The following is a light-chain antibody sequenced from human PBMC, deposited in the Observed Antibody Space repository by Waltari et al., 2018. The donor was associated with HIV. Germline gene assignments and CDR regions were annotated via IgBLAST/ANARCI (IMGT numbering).Light chain of an antibody. CDR1: SSDVGSYNL. Sequence: QSALPQPASVSGSPGQSITISCTGTSSDVGSYNLVSWYQQHPGKAPKLMIYEVSKRPSGVSKRFSGSKSANTASLTISGLQAEDEADYYCCSYAGSSTVIFGGGTKLTVL. CDR3: CSYAGSSTVI. J-gene: IGLJ2*01. CDR2: EVS. V-gene: IGLV2-23*02.